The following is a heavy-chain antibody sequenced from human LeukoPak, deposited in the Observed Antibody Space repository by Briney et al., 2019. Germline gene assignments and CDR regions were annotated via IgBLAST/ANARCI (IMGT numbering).Heavy chain of an antibody. J-gene: IGHJ3*02. D-gene: IGHD3-22*01. CDR2: ISYDGSNK. CDR1: GFTFSNYA. CDR3: ARDMGYYYDSSGSGAFDI. V-gene: IGHV3-30-3*01. Sequence: GGSLRLSCRASGFTFSNYAMSWVRQAPGKGLEWVAVISYDGSNKYYADSVKGRFTISRDNSKNTLYLQMNSLRAEDTAVYYCARDMGYYYDSSGSGAFDIWGQGTMVTVSS.